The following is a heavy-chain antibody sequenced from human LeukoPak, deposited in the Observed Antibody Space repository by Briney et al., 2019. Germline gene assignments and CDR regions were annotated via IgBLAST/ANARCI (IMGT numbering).Heavy chain of an antibody. Sequence: SETLSLTCAVYGGSFSGYYWSWIRQPPGKGLEWIGEINHSGSTNYNPSLKSRVTISVDTSKNQFSLKPSSVTAADTAVYYCARTKQWLVPDYWGQGTLVTVSS. CDR1: GGSFSGYY. J-gene: IGHJ4*02. CDR3: ARTKQWLVPDY. D-gene: IGHD6-19*01. CDR2: INHSGST. V-gene: IGHV4-34*01.